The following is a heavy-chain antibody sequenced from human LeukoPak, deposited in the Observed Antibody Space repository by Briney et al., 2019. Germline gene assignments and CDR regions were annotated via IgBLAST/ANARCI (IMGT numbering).Heavy chain of an antibody. D-gene: IGHD3-22*01. CDR2: IKQDGSEK. CDR1: GFTFSSYW. V-gene: IGHV3-7*01. J-gene: IGHJ1*01. Sequence: GGSLRLSCAASGFTFSSYWMSWVRQAPGKGLEWVANIKQDGSEKYYVDSVKGRFTISRDNAKNTLYLQMNSLRAEDTAVYYCATYSSLNRREFQFWGQGTLLTVSS. CDR3: ATYSSLNRREFQF.